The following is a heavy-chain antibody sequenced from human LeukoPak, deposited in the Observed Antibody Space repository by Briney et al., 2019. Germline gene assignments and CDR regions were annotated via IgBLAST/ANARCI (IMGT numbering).Heavy chain of an antibody. Sequence: GGSLRLSCAASRFSFSHYWMTWVRQAPGKGVEWVANINQDASDKHYADSVKGRFTISRDNAKNSLYLQMSSLRAEDTAVYYCAKGSSTFDYWGQGTLVTVSS. J-gene: IGHJ4*02. CDR3: AKGSSTFDY. CDR1: RFSFSHYW. V-gene: IGHV3-7*03. CDR2: INQDASDK.